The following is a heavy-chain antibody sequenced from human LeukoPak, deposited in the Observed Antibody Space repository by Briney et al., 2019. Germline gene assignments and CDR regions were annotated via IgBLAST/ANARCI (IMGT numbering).Heavy chain of an antibody. CDR3: AKLRKWLLLEGAFDI. D-gene: IGHD3-22*01. V-gene: IGHV3-23*01. CDR1: GFTFSSYG. CDR2: ISGSGGST. J-gene: IGHJ3*02. Sequence: GGSLRLSCAASGFTFSSYGMSWVRQAPGKGLEWVSAISGSGGSTCYADSVKGRFTISRDNSKNTLYLQMNSLRAEDTAVYYCAKLRKWLLLEGAFDIWGQGTMVTVSS.